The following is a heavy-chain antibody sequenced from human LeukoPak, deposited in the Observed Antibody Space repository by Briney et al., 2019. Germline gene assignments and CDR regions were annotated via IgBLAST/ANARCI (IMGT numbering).Heavy chain of an antibody. Sequence: GGSLRLFCAASGFTFSSYAMSWVRQAPGKGLVWVSAISGSGGSTYYADSVKGRFTISRDNSKNTLYLQMNSLRAEDTAVYYCATEVPYYYYMDVWGKGTTVTVSS. J-gene: IGHJ6*03. CDR3: ATEVPYYYYMDV. V-gene: IGHV3-23*01. D-gene: IGHD2-2*01. CDR2: ISGSGGST. CDR1: GFTFSSYA.